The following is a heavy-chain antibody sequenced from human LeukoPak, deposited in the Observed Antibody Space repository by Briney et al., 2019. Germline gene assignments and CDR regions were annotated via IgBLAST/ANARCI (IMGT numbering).Heavy chain of an antibody. V-gene: IGHV3-64D*06. D-gene: IGHD6-13*01. CDR3: AIMIAAAGYFDY. Sequence: GGSLRLSCSASGFTFSSYAMHWVRQAPGKGLEHVSAISSNGGSTYYADSVKGRFTISRDNSKNTLYLQMSSLRAEDTAVYYCAIMIAAAGYFDYWGQGTLVTVSS. J-gene: IGHJ4*02. CDR2: ISSNGGST. CDR1: GFTFSSYA.